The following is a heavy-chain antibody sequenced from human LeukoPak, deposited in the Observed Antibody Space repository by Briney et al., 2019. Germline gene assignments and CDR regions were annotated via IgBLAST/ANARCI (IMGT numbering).Heavy chain of an antibody. CDR2: ISYDGSNK. CDR1: GFTFSSYA. D-gene: IGHD3-3*01. Sequence: GRSLRLSCAASGFTFSSYAMHWVRQAPGKGLEWVAVISYDGSNKYYADSVKDRFTISRDNSKNTLYLQMNSLRAEDTAVYYCARADLEWYDYYYYYMDVWGKGTTVTVSS. J-gene: IGHJ6*03. CDR3: ARADLEWYDYYYYYMDV. V-gene: IGHV3-30-3*01.